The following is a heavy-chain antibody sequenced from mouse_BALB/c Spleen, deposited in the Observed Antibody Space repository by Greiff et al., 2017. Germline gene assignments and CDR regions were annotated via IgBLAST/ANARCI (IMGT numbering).Heavy chain of an antibody. Sequence: EVKLMESGGGLVKPGGSLKLSCAASGFTFSDYYMYWVRQTPEKRLEWVATISDGGSYTYYPDSVKGRFTISRDNAKNNLYLQMSSLKSEDTAMYYCARDPPYRRYAMDYWGQGTSVTVSS. V-gene: IGHV5-4*02. CDR1: GFTFSDYY. CDR3: ARDPPYRRYAMDY. CDR2: ISDGGSYT. J-gene: IGHJ4*01. D-gene: IGHD2-14*01.